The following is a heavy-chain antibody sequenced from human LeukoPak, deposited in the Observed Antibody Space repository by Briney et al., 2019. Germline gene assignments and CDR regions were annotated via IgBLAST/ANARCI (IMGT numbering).Heavy chain of an antibody. V-gene: IGHV4-39*07. Sequence: SETLSLTCTVSGGSISSSSYYWGWIRQPPGKGLEWIGSIYYSGSTYYNPSLKSRVTISVDTSKNQFSLKLSSVTAADTAVYYCARRYYDFWSPFDYWGQGTLVIVSS. CDR2: IYYSGST. CDR1: GGSISSSSYY. D-gene: IGHD3-3*01. J-gene: IGHJ4*02. CDR3: ARRYYDFWSPFDY.